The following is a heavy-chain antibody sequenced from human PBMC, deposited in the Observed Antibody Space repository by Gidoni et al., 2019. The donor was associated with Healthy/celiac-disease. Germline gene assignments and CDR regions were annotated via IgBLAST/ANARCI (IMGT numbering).Heavy chain of an antibody. CDR3: ARGIRNIVVVTAIRNGGAFDY. Sequence: QVQLQQWGAGLLKPSETLSLTCAVYGGSFSGYYWSCIRQPPGKGLEWIGEINNSGSTNYNPSLKSRVTISVDTSKNQFSLKLSSVTAADTAVYYCARGIRNIVVVTAIRNGGAFDYWGQGTLVTVSS. J-gene: IGHJ4*02. CDR2: INNSGST. D-gene: IGHD2-21*02. CDR1: GGSFSGYY. V-gene: IGHV4-34*01.